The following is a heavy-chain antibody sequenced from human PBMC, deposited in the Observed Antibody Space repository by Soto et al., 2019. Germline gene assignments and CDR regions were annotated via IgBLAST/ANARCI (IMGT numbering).Heavy chain of an antibody. Sequence: QVQLVQSGAEVKKPGSSVKVSCKASGSTFSNYTISWVRQAPGQGLEWMGRIIPILGVANYAQKFQGRVTITADKSTSTVDMEMSSLRSEDTAVYYCAKAYFVWSSEQPYYFDYWAREPWSPSPQ. CDR2: IIPILGVA. J-gene: IGHJ4*02. V-gene: IGHV1-69*02. CDR3: AKAYFVWSSEQPYYFDY. D-gene: IGHD3-16*01. CDR1: GSTFSNYT.